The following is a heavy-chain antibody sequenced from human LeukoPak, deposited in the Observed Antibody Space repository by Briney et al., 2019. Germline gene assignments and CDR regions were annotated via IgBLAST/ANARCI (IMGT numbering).Heavy chain of an antibody. CDR1: GFTFSSYA. D-gene: IGHD4-17*01. Sequence: GGSLRLSCAASGFTFSSYAMSWVRQAPGKGLEWVSAISGSGGSTYYADSVKGRFTISRDNSKNTLYLQMNSLRAEDTAVYYCAKVSDGDYEEYSQHWGQGTLVTVSS. CDR2: ISGSGGST. CDR3: AKVSDGDYEEYSQH. V-gene: IGHV3-23*01. J-gene: IGHJ1*01.